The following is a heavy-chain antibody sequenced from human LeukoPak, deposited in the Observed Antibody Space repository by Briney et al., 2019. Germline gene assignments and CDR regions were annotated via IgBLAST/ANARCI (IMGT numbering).Heavy chain of an antibody. Sequence: GGSLRLSCTVSGFTVSSNSMSWVRQAPGKGLEWVSFIYSDNTHYSDSVKGRFTISRDNAKNSLCLQMSSLRAEDTAVYYCARDLVVRGRWSWFDPWGQGTLVTVSS. CDR2: IYSDNT. CDR3: ARDLVVRGRWSWFDP. J-gene: IGHJ5*02. V-gene: IGHV3-53*01. D-gene: IGHD3-10*01. CDR1: GFTVSSNS.